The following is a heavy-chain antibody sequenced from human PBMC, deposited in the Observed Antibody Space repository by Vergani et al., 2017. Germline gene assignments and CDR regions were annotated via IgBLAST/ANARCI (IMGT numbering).Heavy chain of an antibody. J-gene: IGHJ4*02. CDR1: GGSTSSSSYY. Sequence: QLQLQESGPGLVKPSETLSLTCTVSGGSTSSSSYYWGWIRQPPGKGLEWIGSIYYSGSTYYNPSLKSRVTISVDTSKNQFSLKLSSVTAADTAVYYCARDGMFGSGSYYTVFDYWGQGTLVTVSS. D-gene: IGHD3-10*01. V-gene: IGHV4-39*07. CDR2: IYYSGST. CDR3: ARDGMFGSGSYYTVFDY.